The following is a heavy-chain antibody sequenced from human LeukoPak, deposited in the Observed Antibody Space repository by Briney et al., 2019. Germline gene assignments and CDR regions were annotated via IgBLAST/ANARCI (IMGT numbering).Heavy chain of an antibody. Sequence: PGGSLRLSCAASGFSFRNTSMHWVRQAPGKGLEWVAGVSTDGISEHYADSVKGRFTISRDNSKNTLYLQINSLRPEDTAIDYCATEVYSSGHCDVFHNWGQGTIVTVSP. CDR1: GFSFRNTS. CDR3: ATEVYSSGHCDVFHN. CDR2: VSTDGISE. J-gene: IGHJ3*02. V-gene: IGHV3-30-3*01. D-gene: IGHD3-22*01.